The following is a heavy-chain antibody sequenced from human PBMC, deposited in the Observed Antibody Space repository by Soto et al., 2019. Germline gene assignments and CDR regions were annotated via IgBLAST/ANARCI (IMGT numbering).Heavy chain of an antibody. CDR1: GFTFSSYG. J-gene: IGHJ4*02. CDR3: ARASSSSVDFDY. V-gene: IGHV3-33*01. CDR2: IWYDGSNK. D-gene: IGHD6-6*01. Sequence: QVQLVESGGGVVQPGRSLRLSCAASGFTFSSYGMHWVRQAPGKGLEWVAVIWYDGSNKYYADSVKGRFTISRDNSKNKLYLQMNSLRAEDTAVYYCARASSSSVDFDYWGQGTLVTVSS.